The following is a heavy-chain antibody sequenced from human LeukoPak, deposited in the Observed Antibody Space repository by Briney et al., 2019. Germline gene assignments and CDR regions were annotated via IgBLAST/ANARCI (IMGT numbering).Heavy chain of an antibody. CDR2: INPNSGGT. J-gene: IGHJ4*02. V-gene: IGHV1-2*06. Sequence: ASVMVSCKAAGYTFTGYYMFWVRQAPGQGLEWMGRINPNSGGTNYAQKFQGRVTMTRDTSISTAYMELSRLRSDDTAVYYCAGGLQYGFVDYWGQGTLVTVSS. CDR1: GYTFTGYY. D-gene: IGHD4-11*01. CDR3: AGGLQYGFVDY.